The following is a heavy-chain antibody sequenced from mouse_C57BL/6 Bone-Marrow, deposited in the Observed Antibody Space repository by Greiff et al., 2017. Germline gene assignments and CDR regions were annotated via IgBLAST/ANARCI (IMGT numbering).Heavy chain of an antibody. Sequence: VQLKQPGTELVKPGASVKLSCKASGYTFTSYWMHWVKQRPGQGLEWIGNINPSNGGTNYNEKFKSKATLTVDKSSSTAYMQLSSLTSEDSAVYYCARGITTVVAKAPYWYFDVWGTGTTVTVSS. CDR1: GYTFTSYW. CDR2: INPSNGGT. V-gene: IGHV1-53*01. CDR3: ARGITTVVAKAPYWYFDV. J-gene: IGHJ1*03. D-gene: IGHD1-1*01.